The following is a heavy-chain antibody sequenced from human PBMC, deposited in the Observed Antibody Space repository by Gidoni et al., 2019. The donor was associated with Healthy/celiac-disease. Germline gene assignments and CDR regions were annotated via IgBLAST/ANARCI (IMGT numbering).Heavy chain of an antibody. J-gene: IGHJ1*01. CDR2: ISDDGSNK. CDR1: GFTFSSYG. V-gene: IGHV3-30*18. D-gene: IGHD2-8*01. Sequence: QVQLVESGGGVVQPGWSMRLSCAASGFTFSSYGMHWVRQPPGEGLEWVAVISDDGSNKYYADSVKGRFTISRDNSKNTLYLQMNSLRADDTAVYYCAKDLYPRSGCMSYFQHWGQGTLVTVSS. CDR3: AKDLYPRSGCMSYFQH.